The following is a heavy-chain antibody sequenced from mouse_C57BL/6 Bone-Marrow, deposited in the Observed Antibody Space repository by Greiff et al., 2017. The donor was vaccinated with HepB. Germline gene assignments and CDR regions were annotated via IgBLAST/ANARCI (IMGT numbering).Heavy chain of an antibody. CDR2: IYPGDGDT. J-gene: IGHJ1*03. CDR3: ARCTTVSYWYFDV. D-gene: IGHD1-1*01. Sequence: LVESGPELVKPGASVKISCKASGYSFSSSWMNWVKQRPGKGLEWIGRIYPGDGDTNYNGKFKGKATLTADKSSSTAYMQLSSLTSEDSAVYFCARCTTVSYWYFDVWGTGTTVTVSS. CDR1: GYSFSSSW. V-gene: IGHV1-82*01.